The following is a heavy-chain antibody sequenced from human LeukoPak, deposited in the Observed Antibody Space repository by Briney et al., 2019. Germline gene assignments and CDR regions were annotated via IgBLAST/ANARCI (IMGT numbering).Heavy chain of an antibody. J-gene: IGHJ4*02. Sequence: GGSLRLSCAASGFTFSSYAMSWVRQTPVKGLEWVSSINGGGGSTYYADSVKGRFTISRDNSKNTLYLQMNSLRAEDTAVYYCARSWVAGRLFDYWGQGTLVTVSS. CDR1: GFTFSSYA. D-gene: IGHD6-19*01. CDR3: ARSWVAGRLFDY. V-gene: IGHV3-23*01. CDR2: INGGGGST.